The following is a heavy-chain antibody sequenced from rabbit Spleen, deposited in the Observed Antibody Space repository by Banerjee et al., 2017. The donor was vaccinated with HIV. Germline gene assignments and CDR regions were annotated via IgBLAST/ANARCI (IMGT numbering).Heavy chain of an antibody. V-gene: IGHV1S40*01. CDR1: GFSFSSGDW. J-gene: IGHJ4*01. CDR2: IYGGTSGRA. D-gene: IGHD8-1*01. CDR3: ARDLYVGTGDYKVGFNL. Sequence: QSLEESGGDLVKPGASLTLTCTASGFSFSSGDWMYWVRQAPGKGLEWIACIYGGTSGRAYYASWAKGRFTISKTSSTTVTLQRTSLTAADTATYFCARDLYVGTGDYKVGFNLWGQGTLVTVS.